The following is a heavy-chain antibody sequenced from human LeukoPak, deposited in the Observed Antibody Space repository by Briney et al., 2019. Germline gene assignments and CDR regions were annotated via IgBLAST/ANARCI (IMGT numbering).Heavy chain of an antibody. D-gene: IGHD2-15*01. CDR1: GFTFSSYW. CDR2: IKQDGSEK. CDR3: ARGSATAGLDY. V-gene: IGHV3-7*01. J-gene: IGHJ4*02. Sequence: GGSLRLSCAASGFTFSSYWMSWVRQAPGKGLEWVANIKQDGSEKYYVASVKGRFTISRDNAKNSLYLQMNSLSAEDTAVYYCARGSATAGLDYWGQGTLVTVSS.